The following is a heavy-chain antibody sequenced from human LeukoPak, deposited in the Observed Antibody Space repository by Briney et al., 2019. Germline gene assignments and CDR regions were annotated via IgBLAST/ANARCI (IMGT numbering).Heavy chain of an antibody. Sequence: PGRSLRLSCAASGFTFSSSGMHWVRQAPGKWLEWVALISYEGRYKYYPDSVKCRFTDSRHNSETTLHLHMNSLRAEQTAMYYCAKDLYDILTGYEYKASCFDSWCQGTLVTVSS. CDR1: GFTFSSSG. CDR2: ISYEGRYK. J-gene: IGHJ4*02. D-gene: IGHD3-9*01. V-gene: IGHV3-30*18. CDR3: AKDLYDILTGYEYKASCFDS.